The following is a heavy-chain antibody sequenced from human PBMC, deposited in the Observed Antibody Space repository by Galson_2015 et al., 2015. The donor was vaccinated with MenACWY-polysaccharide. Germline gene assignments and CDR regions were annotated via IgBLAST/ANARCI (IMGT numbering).Heavy chain of an antibody. J-gene: IGHJ3*01. V-gene: IGHV1-18*01. CDR3: VREKIVVVIKVHDFDF. D-gene: IGHD3-22*01. Sequence: SVKVSCKASGYTFTSYGISWVRQAPGQGLEWMGWISAYNGNTYYAQKLQGRVTMTTDTSTSTPYMELRSLRSVDTALYYCVREKIVVVIKVHDFDFWGQGTMVTVSS. CDR1: GYTFTSYG. CDR2: ISAYNGNT.